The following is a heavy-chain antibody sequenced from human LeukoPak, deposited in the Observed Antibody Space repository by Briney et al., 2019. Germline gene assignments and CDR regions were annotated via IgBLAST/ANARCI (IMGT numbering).Heavy chain of an antibody. D-gene: IGHD6-19*01. CDR1: GGSISSYY. Sequence: SETLSLTCTVSGGSISSYYWSWVRQPPGKGLEWIGYIYYSGSTNYNPSLKSRVTISVDTSKNQFSLKLSSVTAADTAVYYCERIRGAVAGSTNWFDPWGQGTLVTVSS. V-gene: IGHV4-59*01. J-gene: IGHJ5*02. CDR2: IYYSGST. CDR3: ERIRGAVAGSTNWFDP.